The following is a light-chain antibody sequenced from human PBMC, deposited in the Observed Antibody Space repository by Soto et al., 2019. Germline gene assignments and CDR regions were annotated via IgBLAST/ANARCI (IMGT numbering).Light chain of an antibody. CDR3: QHYDGSPRT. J-gene: IGKJ2*01. V-gene: IGKV3-20*01. Sequence: ETVLTQSPGTVSLSPGERATLSCTTSQTANSDYLAWYQQKPGQAPRLVIYGVLHRATGIQDRFSGSGSGTYFTLTISGLEPEDSAVYYCQHYDGSPRTFGQGTNLEI. CDR2: GVL. CDR1: QTANSDY.